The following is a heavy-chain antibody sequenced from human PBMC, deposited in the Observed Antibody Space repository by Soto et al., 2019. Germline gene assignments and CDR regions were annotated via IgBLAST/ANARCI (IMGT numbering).Heavy chain of an antibody. J-gene: IGHJ6*02. Sequence: QVQLVQSGAEVTKPGASVKISCKASGYTFTSHGLHWLRQAPGQRPEWMGWTDAADGTAKYSQKFQGRVTLTRDKSATTAFMELTNLRSDDTAVSYCATSEGDCGGCSCYNYFYYYGMDVWGQGTSVTVSS. V-gene: IGHV1-3*01. CDR1: GYTFTSHG. D-gene: IGHD2-15*01. CDR3: ATSEGDCGGCSCYNYFYYYGMDV. CDR2: TDAADGTA.